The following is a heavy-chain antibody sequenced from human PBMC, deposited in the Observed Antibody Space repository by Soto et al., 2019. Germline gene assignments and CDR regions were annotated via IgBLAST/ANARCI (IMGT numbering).Heavy chain of an antibody. D-gene: IGHD3-3*01. CDR2: LNPSGGST. Sequence: ASVKVSCKASVYTFTTYYIHCVRQAPGQGLEWMGILNPSGGSTSYAQKFQGRVTMTRDTSTSTVYMELSSLRSEDTAVYYCARNSATYYDFWSGYYSVPTGANDAFDIWGQGTMVTVSS. V-gene: IGHV1-46*03. CDR1: VYTFTTYY. J-gene: IGHJ3*02. CDR3: ARNSATYYDFWSGYYSVPTGANDAFDI.